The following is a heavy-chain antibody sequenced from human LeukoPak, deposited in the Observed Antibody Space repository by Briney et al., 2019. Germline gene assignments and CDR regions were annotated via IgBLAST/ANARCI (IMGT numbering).Heavy chain of an antibody. CDR1: GGTFSSYA. Sequence: SVKVSCKASGGTFSSYAISWVRQAPGQGFEWMGRIIPILGIANYAQKFQGRVTITADKSTSTAYMELSSLRSEDTAVYYCASRIAAARYHYYYGMDVWGQGTTVTVSS. D-gene: IGHD6-13*01. CDR2: IIPILGIA. J-gene: IGHJ6*02. V-gene: IGHV1-69*04. CDR3: ASRIAAARYHYYYGMDV.